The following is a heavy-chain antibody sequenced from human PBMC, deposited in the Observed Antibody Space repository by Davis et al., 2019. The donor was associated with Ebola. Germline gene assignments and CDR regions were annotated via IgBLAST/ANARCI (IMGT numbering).Heavy chain of an antibody. CDR3: AREVGDFWSGYYRIDTNYYYYYGMDV. Sequence: ASVKVSCKASGYTFTSYYMHWVRQAPGQGLEWMGIINPSGGSTSYAQKFQGRVTMTRDTSTSTVYMELSSLRSEDTAVYYCAREVGDFWSGYYRIDTNYYYYYGMDVWGQGTTVTVSS. V-gene: IGHV1-46*01. J-gene: IGHJ6*02. CDR2: INPSGGST. D-gene: IGHD3-3*01. CDR1: GYTFTSYY.